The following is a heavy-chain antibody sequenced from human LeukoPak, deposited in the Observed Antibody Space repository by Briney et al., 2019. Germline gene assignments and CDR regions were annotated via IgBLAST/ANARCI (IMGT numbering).Heavy chain of an antibody. CDR2: ISWNSGSI. J-gene: IGHJ4*02. D-gene: IGHD4-23*01. CDR1: GFTFDDYA. CDR3: AKGGGNGGYFDY. Sequence: GGSLRLSCAASGFTFDDYAMHWVRQAPGKGLEWVSGISWNSGSIGYADSVKGRFTISRDNAKNSLYLQMNSLRAEDMALYYCAKGGGNGGYFDYWGQGTLVTVSS. V-gene: IGHV3-9*03.